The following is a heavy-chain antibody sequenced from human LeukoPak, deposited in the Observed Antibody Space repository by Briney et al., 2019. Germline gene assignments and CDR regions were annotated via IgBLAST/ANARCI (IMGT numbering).Heavy chain of an antibody. CDR2: INTNTGNP. V-gene: IGHV7-4-1*02. D-gene: IGHD3-3*01. Sequence: ASVKVSCKASGYTFTSYAMNWVRQAPGQGLEWMGWINTNTGNPTYAQGFTGRFVFSLDTSVSTAYLQISSLKAEGTAVYYCARVKNYDFWSGPLFDYWGQGTLVTVSS. CDR1: GYTFTSYA. CDR3: ARVKNYDFWSGPLFDY. J-gene: IGHJ4*02.